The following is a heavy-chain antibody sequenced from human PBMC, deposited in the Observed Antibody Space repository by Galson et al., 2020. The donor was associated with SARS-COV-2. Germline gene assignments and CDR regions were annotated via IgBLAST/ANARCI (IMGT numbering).Heavy chain of an antibody. CDR2: IYYSGST. V-gene: IGHV4-30-4*08. D-gene: IGHD5-18*01. J-gene: IGHJ4*02. CDR3: ASGYTYGPSHFDY. CDR1: GASISSDDYY. Sequence: SETLSLTCTVSGASISSDDYYWIWIRQPPGKGLEWIGYIYYSGSTYYNPSLKSRLIISLDTSNNQFSLKLSSVTAADTALYYCASGYTYGPSHFDYWGQGTLVTVSS.